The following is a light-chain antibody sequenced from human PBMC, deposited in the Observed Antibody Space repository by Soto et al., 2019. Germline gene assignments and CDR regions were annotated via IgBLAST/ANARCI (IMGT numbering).Light chain of an antibody. J-gene: IGKJ1*01. V-gene: IGKV1-5*01. CDR3: QQYNSYSWT. CDR1: QSISAW. Sequence: DIQMTQSPSTLSASVGDRVTITCRASQSISAWLAWYQQKPGKAPKVLIYDASTLESGVPSRFSGRGSGTEFTLTISSLQPDDFAIYYCQQYNSYSWTFGQGTKVDIK. CDR2: DAS.